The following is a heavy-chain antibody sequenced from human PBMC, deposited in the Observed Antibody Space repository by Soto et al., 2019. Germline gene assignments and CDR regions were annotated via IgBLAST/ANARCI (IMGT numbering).Heavy chain of an antibody. J-gene: IGHJ4*02. V-gene: IGHV1-69*13. CDR2: IIPISATP. Sequence: SVKVSCKASGGTLTYSSVSWVRQAPGQGLEWMGGIIPISATPNYAQKFQGRVTITADESATTAHMELSSLRSDDTAVYYCASFSRGTGSGFPAYWGQGTLVTVSS. CDR1: GGTLTYSS. D-gene: IGHD3-3*01. CDR3: ASFSRGTGSGFPAY.